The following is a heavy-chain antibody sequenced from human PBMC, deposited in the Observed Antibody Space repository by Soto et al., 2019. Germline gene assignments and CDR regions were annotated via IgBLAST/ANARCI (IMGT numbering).Heavy chain of an antibody. D-gene: IGHD6-13*01. CDR1: GGSISSSSYY. V-gene: IGHV4-39*01. CDR2: IYYSGST. CDR3: ARLNSSSWYLHYYYGMDV. J-gene: IGHJ6*02. Sequence: PSETLSLTCTVSGGSISSSSYYWGWIRQPPGKGLEWIGSIYYSGSTYYNPSLKSRVTISVDTSKNQFSLKLSSVTAADTAVYYCARLNSSSWYLHYYYGMDVWGQGTTVTVSS.